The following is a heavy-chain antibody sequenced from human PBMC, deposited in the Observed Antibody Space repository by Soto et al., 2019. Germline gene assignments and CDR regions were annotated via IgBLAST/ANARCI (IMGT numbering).Heavy chain of an antibody. CDR3: ARQGSIAVAGTATYYYYGMDV. Sequence: GGSLRLSCAASGFTFSSYAMSWVRQAPGKGLEWVSAISGSGGSTYYADSVKGRFTISRGNSKNTLYLQMNSLRAEDTAVYYCARQGSIAVAGTATYYYYGMDVWGQGTTVTVSS. CDR1: GFTFSSYA. V-gene: IGHV3-23*01. D-gene: IGHD6-19*01. J-gene: IGHJ6*02. CDR2: ISGSGGST.